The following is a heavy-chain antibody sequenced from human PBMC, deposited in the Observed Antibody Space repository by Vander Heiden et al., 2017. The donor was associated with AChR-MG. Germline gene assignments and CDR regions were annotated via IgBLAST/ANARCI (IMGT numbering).Heavy chain of an antibody. D-gene: IGHD2-2*01. Sequence: QVQLVQSGAEVKKPGSSVKVSCKASGGPFSSYAISWVRQAPGQGLEWMGGIIPIFGTANYAQKFQGRVTITADKSTSTAYMELSSLRSEDTAVYYCAREDIVVVPAALVLTGYYYGMDVWGQGTTVTVSS. CDR3: AREDIVVVPAALVLTGYYYGMDV. CDR2: IIPIFGTA. CDR1: GGPFSSYA. J-gene: IGHJ6*02. V-gene: IGHV1-69*06.